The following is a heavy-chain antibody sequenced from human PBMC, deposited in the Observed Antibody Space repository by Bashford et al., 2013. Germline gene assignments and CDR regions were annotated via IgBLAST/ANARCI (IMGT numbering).Heavy chain of an antibody. CDR3: ARPVVGTANWFDP. D-gene: IGHD5-12*01. Sequence: VRQAPGKGLVWVSRINSDGSSTTYADSVKGRFTISRDNDKNTLYLQMNSLRAEDTAVYYCARPVVGTANWFDPWAREPWSPSPQ. CDR2: INSDGSST. J-gene: IGHJ5*02. V-gene: IGHV3-74*01.